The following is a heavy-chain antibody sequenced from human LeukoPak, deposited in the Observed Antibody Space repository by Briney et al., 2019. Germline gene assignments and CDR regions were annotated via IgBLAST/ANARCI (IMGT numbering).Heavy chain of an antibody. CDR3: AKRGRYYFDY. CDR1: GFTFSTYA. CDR2: IGGGGGST. J-gene: IGHJ4*02. Sequence: GGSLRLSCAASGFTFSTYAMSWVRQAPGKGLEWVSAIGGGGGSTYYAASLKGRFTISRDTSKSTLYLQMHSLRAEDTAVYYCAKRGRYYFDYWGQGTLVTVSS. V-gene: IGHV3-23*01.